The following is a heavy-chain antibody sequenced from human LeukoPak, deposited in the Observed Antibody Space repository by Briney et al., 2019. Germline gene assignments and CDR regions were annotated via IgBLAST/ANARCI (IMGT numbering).Heavy chain of an antibody. Sequence: ASVKVSCKASGYTFTSYDINWVRQATGQGLEWMGWMNPNSGNTGYAQKFQGRVTITADESTSTAYMELSSLRSEDTAVYYCATRKTRAFDIWGQGTMVTVSS. CDR3: ATRKTRAFDI. V-gene: IGHV1-8*03. CDR2: MNPNSGNT. J-gene: IGHJ3*02. CDR1: GYTFTSYD.